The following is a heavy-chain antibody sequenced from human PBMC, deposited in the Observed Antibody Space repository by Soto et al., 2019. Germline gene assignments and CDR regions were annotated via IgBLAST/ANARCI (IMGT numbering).Heavy chain of an antibody. J-gene: IGHJ4*02. D-gene: IGHD6-13*01. CDR1: GGSFSGYY. CDR3: ARGQYRSKVGDS. V-gene: IGHV4-34*01. Sequence: QVQLQQWGAGLLKPSETLSLTCAVYGGSFSGYYWTWIRLPPGQGLEWIGEFTHDGSTNSNQSLKSRVTISVGTSTNQVSLKLSFVTVSDTAVYFSARGQYRSKVGDSWGQGTLVTVSS. CDR2: FTHDGST.